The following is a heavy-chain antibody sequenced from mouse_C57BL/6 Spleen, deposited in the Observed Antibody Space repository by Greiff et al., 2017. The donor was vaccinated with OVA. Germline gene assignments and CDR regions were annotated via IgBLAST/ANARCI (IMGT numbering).Heavy chain of an antibody. CDR1: GYAFSSSW. D-gene: IGHD2-5*01. J-gene: IGHJ2*01. Sequence: VKLVESGPELVKPGASVKISCKASGYAFSSSWMNWVKQRPGKGLEWIGRIYPGDGDTNYNGKFKGKATLTADKSSSTAYMQLSSLTSEDSAVYFCARLGTIVTFDYWGQGTTLTVSS. CDR2: IYPGDGDT. CDR3: ARLGTIVTFDY. V-gene: IGHV1-82*01.